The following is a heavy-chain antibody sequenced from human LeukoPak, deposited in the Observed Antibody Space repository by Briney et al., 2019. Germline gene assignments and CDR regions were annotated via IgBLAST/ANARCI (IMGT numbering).Heavy chain of an antibody. V-gene: IGHV3-11*06. Sequence: GGSLRLSCAASGFTFSDYYMSWIRQAPGKGLEWVSYTSSSSYTNYADSVKGRFTISRDNAKNSLYLQMNSLRAEDTAVYYCARDSWAAADPYYYYGMDVWGKGATVTVSS. D-gene: IGHD6-13*01. CDR1: GFTFSDYY. CDR2: TSSSSYT. J-gene: IGHJ6*04. CDR3: ARDSWAAADPYYYYGMDV.